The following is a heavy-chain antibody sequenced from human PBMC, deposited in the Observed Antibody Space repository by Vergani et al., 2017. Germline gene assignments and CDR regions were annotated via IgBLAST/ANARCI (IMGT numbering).Heavy chain of an antibody. Sequence: QVQLQESGPGLVKPSGTLSLTCAVPGYSISSGYYWGWIRQPPGEGLEWIGTIYHSGTTSYTPSLKSRLTISVDTSKNQFSLNLSSVTAADTAVYYCATLLTGGVDYWGQGTLVTVSS. CDR1: GYSISSGYY. V-gene: IGHV4-38-2*01. D-gene: IGHD2-21*01. CDR3: ATLLTGGVDY. CDR2: IYHSGTT. J-gene: IGHJ4*02.